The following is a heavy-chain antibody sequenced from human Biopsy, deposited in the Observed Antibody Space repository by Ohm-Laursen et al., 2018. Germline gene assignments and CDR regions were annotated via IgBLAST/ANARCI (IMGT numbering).Heavy chain of an antibody. V-gene: IGHV3-23*01. J-gene: IGHJ4*02. CDR2: INGGGHGT. CDR1: GFPFSTYA. Sequence: LSLTCAASGFPFSTYAMSWVRQTPGKGLEWVSSINGGGHGTFYADSVKGRFSISRDNSKNTLYLQMKSLRAEDTALYYCAKDLKWDVSADYFDFWGQGTLVTVSS. D-gene: IGHD1-26*01. CDR3: AKDLKWDVSADYFDF.